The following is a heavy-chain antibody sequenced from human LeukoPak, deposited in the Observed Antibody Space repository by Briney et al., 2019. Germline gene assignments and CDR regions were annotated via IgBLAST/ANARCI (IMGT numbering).Heavy chain of an antibody. J-gene: IGHJ4*02. V-gene: IGHV4-39*07. CDR2: IYHRGTT. CDR3: ARSPRRVTATIYFDY. Sequence: SETLSLTCSVSGGTISTSLYYWGWIRQPPGKGLEWIGSIYHRGTTYYNPSLKSRVSMSVDTSKDQFSLKLTSVTAADTAVYYCARSPRRVTATIYFDYWGQGTLVTASS. D-gene: IGHD2-21*02. CDR1: GGTISTSLYY.